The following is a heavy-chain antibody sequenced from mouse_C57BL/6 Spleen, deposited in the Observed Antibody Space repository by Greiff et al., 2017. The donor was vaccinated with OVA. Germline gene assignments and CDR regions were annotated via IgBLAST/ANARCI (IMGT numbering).Heavy chain of an antibody. CDR3: ARESSGFAY. J-gene: IGHJ3*01. CDR2: IDPSDSYT. V-gene: IGHV1-50*01. Sequence: VQLQQPGAELVKPGASVKLSCKASGYTFTSYWMQWVKQRPGQGLAWIGEIDPSDSYTNYNQKFKGKATLTVDTSSSTAYMQLSSLTSEDSAVYYCARESSGFAYWGQGTLVTVSA. CDR1: GYTFTSYW. D-gene: IGHD3-2*02.